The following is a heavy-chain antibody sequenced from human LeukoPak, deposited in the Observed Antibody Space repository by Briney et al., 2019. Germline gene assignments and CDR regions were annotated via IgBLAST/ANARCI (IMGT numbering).Heavy chain of an antibody. V-gene: IGHV3-7*02. CDR1: GFTFSSYW. Sequence: GGSLRLSCAASGFTFSSYWMTWVRQAPGKGLEWVANIKQDGSERYYVDSVKGRFTLSRDNAENSLYLQMNSLRVEDTALYYCARGRYNWKGEGENWFDPWGQGTLVTVSS. J-gene: IGHJ5*02. D-gene: IGHD1-20*01. CDR3: ARGRYNWKGEGENWFDP. CDR2: IKQDGSER.